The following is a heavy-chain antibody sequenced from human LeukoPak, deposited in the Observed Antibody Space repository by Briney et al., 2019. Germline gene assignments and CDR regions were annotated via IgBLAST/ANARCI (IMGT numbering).Heavy chain of an antibody. J-gene: IGHJ4*02. CDR2: ITASSTAI. CDR1: GFTFNTYT. V-gene: IGHV3-21*01. CDR3: ARTYYDILTGYNPYFDY. Sequence: GGSLRLSRAASGFTFNTYTMNWVRQAPGKGLEWVSSITASSTAIYSADSVKGRFTISRDNAKNFLYLQMNSLRAEDTAVYYCARTYYDILTGYNPYFDYWGQGILVTVSS. D-gene: IGHD3-9*01.